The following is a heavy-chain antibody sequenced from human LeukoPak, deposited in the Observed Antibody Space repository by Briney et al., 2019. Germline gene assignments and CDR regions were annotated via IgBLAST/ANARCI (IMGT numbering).Heavy chain of an antibody. CDR1: GGSISSYY. CDR3: ASTLWFGEEEWFDP. D-gene: IGHD3-10*01. V-gene: IGHV4-59*08. Sequence: SETLSLTCTVSGGSISSYYWSWIRQPPGKGLEWIGYIYYSGSTNYNPSLKSRVTISVDTSKNQFSLKLSSVTAADTAVYYCASTLWFGEEEWFDPWGQGTLVTVSS. J-gene: IGHJ5*02. CDR2: IYYSGST.